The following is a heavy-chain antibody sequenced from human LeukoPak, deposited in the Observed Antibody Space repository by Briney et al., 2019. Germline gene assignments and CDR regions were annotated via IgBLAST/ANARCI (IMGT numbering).Heavy chain of an antibody. J-gene: IGHJ6*02. CDR2: IRSKAYGETT. CDR3: RGDSSGYYSDYGMDV. CDR1: GFTFGDYA. V-gene: IGHV3-49*04. Sequence: GRALRLSCTASGFTFGDYAMSWVRQAPGEGLEWVSFIRSKAYGETTEYAASVKGRFTISRDDSKSIAYLQMNSLKTEDTAVYYCRGDSSGYYSDYGMDVWGQGTTVTVSS. D-gene: IGHD3-22*01.